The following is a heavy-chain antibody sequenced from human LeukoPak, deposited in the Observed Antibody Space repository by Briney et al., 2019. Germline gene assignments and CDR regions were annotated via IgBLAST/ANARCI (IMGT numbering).Heavy chain of an antibody. CDR2: IYYSGST. CDR1: GGSISSSSYY. CDR3: ARTTEAHSWRTRYYDYYMDV. Sequence: KPSETLSLTCTVSGGSISSSSYYWGWIRQPPGKGLEWTGSIYYSGSTYYNPSLKSRVTISINTSKNQFSLKLSSVTAADTAVYYCARTTEAHSWRTRYYDYYMDVWGKGTTVAVSS. J-gene: IGHJ6*03. D-gene: IGHD6-13*01. V-gene: IGHV4-39*07.